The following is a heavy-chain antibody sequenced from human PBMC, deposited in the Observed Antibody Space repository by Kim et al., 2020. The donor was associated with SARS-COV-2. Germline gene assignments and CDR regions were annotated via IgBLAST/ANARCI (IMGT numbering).Heavy chain of an antibody. V-gene: IGHV3-11*06. D-gene: IGHD1-1*01. CDR3: ARGSGQRDYYYGMDV. Sequence: DSVKGRFTISRDNAKNSLYLQMNSLRAEDTAVYYCARGSGQRDYYYGMDVWGQGTTVTVSS. J-gene: IGHJ6*02.